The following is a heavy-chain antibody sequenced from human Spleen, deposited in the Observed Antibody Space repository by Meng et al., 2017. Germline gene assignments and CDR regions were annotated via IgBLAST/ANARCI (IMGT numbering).Heavy chain of an antibody. V-gene: IGHV4-38-2*01. D-gene: IGHD3-22*01. CDR1: GYSISSGYY. J-gene: IGHJ3*02. CDR2: ISQSGST. CDR3: ARGGPGDSSGYYYVFSAFDI. Sequence: SETLSLTCAVSGYSISSGYYWGWIRQPPGKGLEWIGSISQSGSTYYNPSLKSRVTISVDTSKNQFSLKLSSVTAADTAVYYCARGGPGDSSGYYYVFSAFDIWGQGTMVTVSS.